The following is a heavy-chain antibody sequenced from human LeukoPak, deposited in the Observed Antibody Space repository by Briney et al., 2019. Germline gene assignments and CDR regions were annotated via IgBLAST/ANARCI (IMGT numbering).Heavy chain of an antibody. Sequence: GGSLRLSCAASGFTFSSYGMHWVRQAPGKGLEWVAVISYDGSNKFYADSVRGRFTISRDNSKNTLFLPMNSLRPEDTAMYYCARRTYSSTWTADYWGQGTLVTVSS. J-gene: IGHJ4*02. CDR2: ISYDGSNK. V-gene: IGHV3-30*19. D-gene: IGHD6-13*01. CDR1: GFTFSSYG. CDR3: ARRTYSSTWTADY.